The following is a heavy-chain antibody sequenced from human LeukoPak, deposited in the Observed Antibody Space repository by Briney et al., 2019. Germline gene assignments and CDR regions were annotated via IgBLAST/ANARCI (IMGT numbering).Heavy chain of an antibody. D-gene: IGHD2-15*01. CDR1: GYSFTSYW. J-gene: IGHJ4*02. V-gene: IGHV5-10-1*01. CDR2: IDPSDSYT. Sequence: GESLKISCKGSGYSFTSYWISWVRQMPGKGLEWMGRIDPSDSYTNYRPSFQGHVTISADKSISTAYLQWSSLKASDTAMYYCARHDIVVVVAAADYWGQGTLVTVSS. CDR3: ARHDIVVVVAAADY.